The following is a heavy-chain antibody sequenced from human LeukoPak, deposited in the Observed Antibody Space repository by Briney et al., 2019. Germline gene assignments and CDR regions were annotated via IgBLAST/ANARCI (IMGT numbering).Heavy chain of an antibody. CDR1: GGSISSYY. CDR2: IYTSGST. Sequence: SETLSLTCTVSGGSISSYYWSWTRQPAGKGLEWIGRIYTSGSTNYNPSLKSRVTLSVDTPNNQFSLKLDSVTAADTAVYFCARQPNGDSGGYFDYWGQGALVTVSS. J-gene: IGHJ4*02. V-gene: IGHV4-4*07. CDR3: ARQPNGDSGGYFDY. D-gene: IGHD4-17*01.